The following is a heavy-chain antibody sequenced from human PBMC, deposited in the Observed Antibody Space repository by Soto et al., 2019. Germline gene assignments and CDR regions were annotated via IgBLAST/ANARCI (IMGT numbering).Heavy chain of an antibody. CDR2: ISWNSGSI. V-gene: IGHV3-9*01. J-gene: IGHJ3*02. CDR1: GFTFDDYA. CDR3: AKQNI. Sequence: EVQLVESGGGLVQPGRSLRLSCAASGFTFDDYAMHWVRQAPGKGLEWVSGISWNSGSIGYAESVECRFTISRDNAKNSMYLQMKSLSAEDTALYYCAKQNIWGQGTMVTVSS.